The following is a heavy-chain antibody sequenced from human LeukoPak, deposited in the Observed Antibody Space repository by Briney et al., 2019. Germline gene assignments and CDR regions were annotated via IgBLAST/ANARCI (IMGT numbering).Heavy chain of an antibody. CDR2: IIPIFGTA. Sequence: SVKVSCKASGGTFSSYAISWVRQAPGQGLEWMGGIIPIFGTANYAQKLQGRVTMTTDTSTSTAYMGLRSLRSDDTAVYYCARGRGITIFGVVINNWFDPWGQGTLVTVSS. J-gene: IGHJ5*02. CDR3: ARGRGITIFGVVINNWFDP. CDR1: GGTFSSYA. V-gene: IGHV1-69*05. D-gene: IGHD3-3*01.